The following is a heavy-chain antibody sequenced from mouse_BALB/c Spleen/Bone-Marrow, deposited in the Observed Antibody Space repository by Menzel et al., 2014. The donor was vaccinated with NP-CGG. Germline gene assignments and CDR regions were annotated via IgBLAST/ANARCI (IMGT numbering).Heavy chain of an antibody. J-gene: IGHJ2*01. V-gene: IGHV14-3*02. CDR1: GFNIKDTY. CDR3: ALLYGNYDY. Sequence: EVQLVESGAELVKPGASVKLSCTASGFNIKDTYMHWVKQRPEQGPEWIGRIDPANGNTKYDPKFQGKATITADTSSNTAYLQLSSLTSEDTAVYYRALLYGNYDYWGQGTTLTVSS. CDR2: IDPANGNT. D-gene: IGHD2-10*02.